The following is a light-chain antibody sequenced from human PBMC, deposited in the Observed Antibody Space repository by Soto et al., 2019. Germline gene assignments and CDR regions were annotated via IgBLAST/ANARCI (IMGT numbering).Light chain of an antibody. Sequence: SVLTQPPSASGTPGQRVTISCSGSSSNIGSNYVYWYQQLPGTAPKLLIYSNNQRPSGVPDRFSGSKSGTSASLAISGLRSEDEADYYCAAWDDSLSGFYVFGTGTKVTV. CDR2: SNN. CDR3: AAWDDSLSGFYV. CDR1: SSNIGSNY. V-gene: IGLV1-47*02. J-gene: IGLJ1*01.